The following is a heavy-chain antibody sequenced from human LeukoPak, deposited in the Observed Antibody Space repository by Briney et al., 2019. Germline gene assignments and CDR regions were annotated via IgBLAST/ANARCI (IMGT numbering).Heavy chain of an antibody. CDR1: GFTFSSYS. J-gene: IGHJ3*02. Sequence: GGSLRLSCAASGFTFSSYSMNWVRQAPGKGLEWVSSISNSSSYIYYADSVKGRFTISRDNAKNSLYLQMNSLRAEDTAVYYCARGPLAVAGAFDIWGQGTMVTVSS. V-gene: IGHV3-21*01. D-gene: IGHD6-19*01. CDR3: ARGPLAVAGAFDI. CDR2: ISNSSSYI.